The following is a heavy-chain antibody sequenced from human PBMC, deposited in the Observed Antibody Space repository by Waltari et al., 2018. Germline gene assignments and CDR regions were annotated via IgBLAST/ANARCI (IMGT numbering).Heavy chain of an antibody. CDR1: GGSFSGYY. D-gene: IGHD6-13*01. CDR3: AVAAAGKDY. V-gene: IGHV4-34*01. Sequence: QVQLQQWGAGLLKPSETLSLTCAVYGGSFSGYYWCWIRQPPGKGRGWIGEINHSGSTNYNPSLKSRVTLSVDTSKNQFSLKLSSVTAADTAVYYCAVAAAGKDYWGQGTLVTVSS. CDR2: INHSGST. J-gene: IGHJ4*02.